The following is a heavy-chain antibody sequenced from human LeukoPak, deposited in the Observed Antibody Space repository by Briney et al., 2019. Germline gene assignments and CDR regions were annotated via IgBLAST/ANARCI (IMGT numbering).Heavy chain of an antibody. CDR2: ISSDGSST. J-gene: IGHJ4*02. Sequence: PGGSLRLSCAASGFTFSSYWMHWVRQAPGKGLVWVSRISSDGSSTTYADSVKGRFTISRDNSKNTLYLQMNSLRAEDTAVYYCAKREKERGGSYSYYFDYWGQGTLVTVSS. CDR3: AKREKERGGSYSYYFDY. V-gene: IGHV3-74*01. D-gene: IGHD1-26*01. CDR1: GFTFSSYW.